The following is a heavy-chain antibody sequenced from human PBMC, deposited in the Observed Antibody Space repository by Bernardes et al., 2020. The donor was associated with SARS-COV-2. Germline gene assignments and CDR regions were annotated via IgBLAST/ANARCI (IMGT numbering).Heavy chain of an antibody. CDR2: IYSGGSR. Sequence: GSLRLSCAASGFIVSSNYMNWVRQAPGKGLEWVSTIYSGGSRYYADSVKGRFSISRDNSKNTLYLQMSSLRAEDTAVYYCAKDILTDAPDHSMDVWGQGTTVTVSS. D-gene: IGHD3-9*01. CDR1: GFIVSSNY. V-gene: IGHV3-66*01. J-gene: IGHJ6*02. CDR3: AKDILTDAPDHSMDV.